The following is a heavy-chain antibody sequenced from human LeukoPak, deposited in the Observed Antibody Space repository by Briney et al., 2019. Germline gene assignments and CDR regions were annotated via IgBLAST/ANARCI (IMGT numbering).Heavy chain of an antibody. Sequence: SETLSLTCAVYGGSFIGYDWTWIRQPPGKGLEWIGEINHSGGTNYNPSLKSRVTISVDTSKNQFSLKLSSVTAADTAVYYCASLARGGNWSDPWGQGTLVTVSS. CDR2: INHSGGT. J-gene: IGHJ5*02. D-gene: IGHD6-6*01. CDR3: ASLARGGNWSDP. CDR1: GGSFIGYD. V-gene: IGHV4-34*01.